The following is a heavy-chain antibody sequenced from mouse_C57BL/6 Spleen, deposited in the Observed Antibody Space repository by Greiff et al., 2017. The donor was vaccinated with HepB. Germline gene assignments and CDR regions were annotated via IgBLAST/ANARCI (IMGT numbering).Heavy chain of an antibody. Sequence: QVQLKESGPGLVQPSQSLSITCTVSGFSLTSYGVHWVRQSPGKGLEWLVVIWSGGSTDYNAAFISRLSISKDNSKSQVFFKMNSLQADDTAIYYCAGNRGNSYDGYYGAMDYWGQGTSVTVSS. V-gene: IGHV2-2*01. J-gene: IGHJ4*01. CDR3: AGNRGNSYDGYYGAMDY. CDR2: IWSGGST. CDR1: GFSLTSYG. D-gene: IGHD2-3*01.